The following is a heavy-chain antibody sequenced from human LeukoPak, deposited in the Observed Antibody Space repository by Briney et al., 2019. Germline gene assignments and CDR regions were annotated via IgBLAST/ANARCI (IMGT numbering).Heavy chain of an antibody. V-gene: IGHV1-46*01. CDR3: ARGPTIRYRSGSRRNNWFDP. J-gene: IGHJ5*02. Sequence: GASVKVSCKVSGYTFTSYYIHWVRQAPGQGLEWMGLINPSGGSTNYAQKFQGRVTMTRNTSISTAYMELSSLRSEDTAVYYCARGPTIRYRSGSRRNNWFDPWGQGTLVTVSS. CDR2: INPSGGST. D-gene: IGHD2-15*01. CDR1: GYTFTSYY.